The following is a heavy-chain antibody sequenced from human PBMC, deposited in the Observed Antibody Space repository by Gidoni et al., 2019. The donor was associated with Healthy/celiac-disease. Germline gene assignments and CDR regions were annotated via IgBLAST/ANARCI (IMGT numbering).Heavy chain of an antibody. CDR3: AKTDDILTGCPFDY. D-gene: IGHD3-9*01. V-gene: IGHV3-30*02. CDR1: GFTSSSYG. J-gene: IGHJ4*02. Sequence: QLQLVESGGGVVQPGGSLRPYCAASGFTSSSYGMHWVRQAPGKGLEWVAFIRYDGSNKYYADSVKGRFTISRDNSKNTLYLQMNSLRAEDTAVYYCAKTDDILTGCPFDYWGQGTLVTVSS. CDR2: IRYDGSNK.